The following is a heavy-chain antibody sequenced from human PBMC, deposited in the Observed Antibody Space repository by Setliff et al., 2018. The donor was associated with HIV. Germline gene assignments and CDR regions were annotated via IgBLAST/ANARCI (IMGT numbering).Heavy chain of an antibody. D-gene: IGHD2-15*01. V-gene: IGHV3-30*02. Sequence: GGSLRLSCAASGFIFSNYGMPWVRQAPGKGLEWVAFIGYDGNNKYYSNSVKGRFTISRDQAKSTVYLQMNNLRREDTATYYCAKEGSASPSPHYWGQGTAVTVSS. J-gene: IGHJ4*02. CDR1: GFIFSNYG. CDR3: AKEGSASPSPHY. CDR2: IGYDGNNK.